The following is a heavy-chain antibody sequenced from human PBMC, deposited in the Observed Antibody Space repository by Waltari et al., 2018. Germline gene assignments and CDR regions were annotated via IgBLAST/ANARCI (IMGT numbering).Heavy chain of an antibody. V-gene: IGHV3-23*04. J-gene: IGHJ4*02. Sequence: EVQLVESGGDLVQPGGSLRLSCSASGFPFSGYAMSWVRQAPGKGLEWVSSITGSGGTTYYAASVKGQFTISRDNSKNTLYLQMSSLRAEDTAVYYCAKGETSGWYRCFDYWGQGALVTVSS. CDR3: AKGETSGWYRCFDY. D-gene: IGHD6-19*01. CDR2: ITGSGGTT. CDR1: GFPFSGYA.